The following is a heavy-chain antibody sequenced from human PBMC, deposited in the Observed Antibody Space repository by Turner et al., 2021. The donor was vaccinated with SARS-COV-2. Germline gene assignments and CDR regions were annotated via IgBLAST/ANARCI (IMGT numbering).Heavy chain of an antibody. CDR3: ARAASFLNWFDP. CDR1: GFTFSSYE. V-gene: IGHV3-48*03. CDR2: ISSSGSTI. J-gene: IGHJ5*02. Sequence: EVQVVESGGGLVKPGGSLRLSCAASGFTFSSYEMNWVRQAPGKGLEWVSYISSSGSTIYYADSVKGRFTISRDNAKNSLYLQMNSLRAEDTAIYYCARAASFLNWFDPWGQGTLVTVSS.